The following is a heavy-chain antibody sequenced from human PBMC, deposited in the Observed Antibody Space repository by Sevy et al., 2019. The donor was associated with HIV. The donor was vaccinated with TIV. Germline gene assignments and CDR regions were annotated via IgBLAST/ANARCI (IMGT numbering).Heavy chain of an antibody. V-gene: IGHV3-53*01. CDR1: GFNVSSSY. J-gene: IGHJ4*02. CDR3: ERIGEWNQHWGRVDY. CDR2: TYSGGFT. D-gene: IGHD3-16*01. Sequence: GGSLRLSCAASGFNVSSSYMSWVRQAPGKGLEWVSVTYSGGFTYYADSVKGRFTISRDISKNTLYVQMNSLRVEDTAVYYCERIGEWNQHWGRVDYWGQGTLVTVSS.